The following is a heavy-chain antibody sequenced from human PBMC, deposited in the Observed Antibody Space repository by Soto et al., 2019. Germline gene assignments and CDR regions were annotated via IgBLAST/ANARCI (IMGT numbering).Heavy chain of an antibody. CDR3: AKDSRTYGSGSKPLNYFDY. CDR1: GFAFSTHA. CDR2: ISGSGGST. D-gene: IGHD3-10*01. Sequence: GGSLRLSCAASGFAFSTHAMNWVRQAPGKGLEWVSAISGSGGSTYYADSVKGRFTISRDNSKNTLYLQMNSLRAEDTAVYYCAKDSRTYGSGSKPLNYFDYWGQGTLVTVSS. J-gene: IGHJ4*02. V-gene: IGHV3-23*01.